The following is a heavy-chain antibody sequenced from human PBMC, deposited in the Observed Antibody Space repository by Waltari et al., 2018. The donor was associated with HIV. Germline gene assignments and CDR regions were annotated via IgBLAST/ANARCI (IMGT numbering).Heavy chain of an antibody. V-gene: IGHV4-31*03. CDR1: GGSISSGGYY. CDR2: IYYSGST. Sequence: QVQLQESGPGLVQPSQTLSLTCTVSGGSISSGGYYWSWIRQHPGKGLEWIGYIYYSGSTYYNPSLKSRATISVDTSKNQFSLKLSSVTAADTAVYYCARVRAAAAGPGGTCDYWGQGTLVTVSS. J-gene: IGHJ4*02. CDR3: ARVRAAAAGPGGTCDY. D-gene: IGHD6-13*01.